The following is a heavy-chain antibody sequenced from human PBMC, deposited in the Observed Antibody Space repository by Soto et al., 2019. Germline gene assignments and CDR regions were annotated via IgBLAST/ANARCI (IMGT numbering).Heavy chain of an antibody. CDR2: IWYDGSNK. CDR3: AREDMITFGGVMNY. V-gene: IGHV3-33*01. CDR1: GFTFSSYG. Sequence: GGSLRLSCAASGFTFSSYGMHWVRQAPGKGLEWVAVIWYDGSNKYYADSVKGRFTISRDNSKNTLYLQMNSLRAEDTAVYYCAREDMITFGGVMNYWGQGTLVTVSS. D-gene: IGHD3-16*01. J-gene: IGHJ4*02.